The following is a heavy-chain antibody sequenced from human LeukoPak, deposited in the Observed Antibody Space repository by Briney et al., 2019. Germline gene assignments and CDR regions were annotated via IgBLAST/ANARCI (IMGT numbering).Heavy chain of an antibody. Sequence: SETLSLICTVSGDSVSSGYWTWIRQSPGKGLEWIGYISDSGITDYNPSLKSRLSVDTSNNQFSLNLNSVTAADTAVYYCAGRGHRYSRDWGQGILVTVSS. J-gene: IGHJ1*01. CDR2: ISDSGIT. CDR1: GDSVSSGY. V-gene: IGHV4-4*09. CDR3: AGRGHRYSRD. D-gene: IGHD2-15*01.